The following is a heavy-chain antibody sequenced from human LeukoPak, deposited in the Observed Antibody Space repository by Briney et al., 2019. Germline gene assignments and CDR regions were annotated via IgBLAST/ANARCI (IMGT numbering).Heavy chain of an antibody. Sequence: SETLSLTCTVSGGSISSYYWSWLRQAAGKGLEWIGRIYTSGSTNYNPSLKSRVTMSVDTSKNQFSLKLSSVTAADTAVYYCARELFSSSPFDYWGQGTLVTVSS. D-gene: IGHD6-6*01. CDR2: IYTSGST. J-gene: IGHJ4*02. CDR3: ARELFSSSPFDY. V-gene: IGHV4-4*07. CDR1: GGSISSYY.